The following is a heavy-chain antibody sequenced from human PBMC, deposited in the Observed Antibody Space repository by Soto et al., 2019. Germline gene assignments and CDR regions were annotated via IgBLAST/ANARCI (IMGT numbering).Heavy chain of an antibody. D-gene: IGHD2-15*01. V-gene: IGHV3-74*01. CDR2: INSDGSST. CDR3: ARAYCSGGSCYLHYFDY. J-gene: IGHJ4*02. CDR1: GFTFSSYW. Sequence: GGSLRLSCAASGFTFSSYWMHWVRQAPGKGLVWVSRINSDGSSTSYADSVKGRLTISRDKAKNTLYLQMNSMRAEDTAVYYCARAYCSGGSCYLHYFDYWGQGTLVTVSS.